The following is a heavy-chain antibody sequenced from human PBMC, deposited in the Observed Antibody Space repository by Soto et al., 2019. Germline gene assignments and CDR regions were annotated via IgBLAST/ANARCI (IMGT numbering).Heavy chain of an antibody. CDR3: AKFEGHPLEYWYLDF. CDR2: INSDGSVT. Sequence: EVQLVESGGGLVQPGGSLRLSCAVSGFTFTNYWMHWVRQAPGQGLVWVSRINSDGSVTNYADSVKGRFTTSRDNAKNTLYPQMNSLRAEDTAVYYCAKFEGHPLEYWYLDFWGRGTLVTVSS. J-gene: IGHJ2*01. V-gene: IGHV3-74*01. CDR1: GFTFTNYW. D-gene: IGHD1-1*01.